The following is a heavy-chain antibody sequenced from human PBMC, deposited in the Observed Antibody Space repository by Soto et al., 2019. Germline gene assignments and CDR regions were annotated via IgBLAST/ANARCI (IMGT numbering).Heavy chain of an antibody. CDR3: ARELGFDAVARMDV. D-gene: IGHD6-19*01. CDR1: GVTFSSYS. CDR2: ISSSSSSI. V-gene: IGHV3-48*01. Sequence: EVQLEESGGGLVQPGGSQRLSCTASGVTFSSYSMVWVRQAPGKGLEWVSYISSSSSSIYYADSVKGRFTTSRDNAKNSTYLQMNSLRVEDTGVYYCARELGFDAVARMDVWGQGTTVTVSS. J-gene: IGHJ6*02.